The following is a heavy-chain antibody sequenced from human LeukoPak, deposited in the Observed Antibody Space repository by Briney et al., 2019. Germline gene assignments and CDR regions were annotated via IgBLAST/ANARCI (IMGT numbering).Heavy chain of an antibody. J-gene: IGHJ3*02. D-gene: IGHD3-10*01. CDR3: ASLTYPTYGSGSYYKGPSPSDAFDI. CDR2: ISGSGGST. Sequence: PGGSLRLSCAASGFTFSSYAMSWVRQAPGKGLEWVSAISGSGGSTYYADSVKGRCTISRDNSKNTLYLQMNSLRAEDTGVYYCASLTYPTYGSGSYYKGPSPSDAFDIWGQGTMVTVSS. CDR1: GFTFSSYA. V-gene: IGHV3-23*01.